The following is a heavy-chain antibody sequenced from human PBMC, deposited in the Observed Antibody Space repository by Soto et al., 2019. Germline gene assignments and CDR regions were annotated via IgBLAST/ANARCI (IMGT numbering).Heavy chain of an antibody. D-gene: IGHD2-15*01. CDR1: GYTFTSYG. CDR3: ARDEGVVVVAAILYYYYGMDV. Sequence: ASVKVSFKASGYTFTSYGISWVRQAPGQGLEWMGWISAYNGNTNYAQKLQGRVTMTTDTSTSTAYMELRSLRSDDTAVYYCARDEGVVVVAAILYYYYGMDVWGQGTTVTVSS. V-gene: IGHV1-18*01. J-gene: IGHJ6*02. CDR2: ISAYNGNT.